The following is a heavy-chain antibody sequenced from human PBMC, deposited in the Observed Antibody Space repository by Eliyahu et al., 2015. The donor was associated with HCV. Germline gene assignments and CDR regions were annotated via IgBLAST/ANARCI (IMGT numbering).Heavy chain of an antibody. D-gene: IGHD3-3*01. V-gene: IGHV1-2*02. J-gene: IGHJ6*02. CDR3: ETYDMDV. CDR1: GYTFTEYF. Sequence: QVHLVQSGAEVKKPGASVRVSCKASGYTFTEYFIHWVRQAPGQGLEWMGWINPKIGNTHYLQKFQGRVSMTGDTSITTTYMELRGLTSDDTAVRFLETYDMDVWGRGTMVTV. CDR2: INPKIGNT.